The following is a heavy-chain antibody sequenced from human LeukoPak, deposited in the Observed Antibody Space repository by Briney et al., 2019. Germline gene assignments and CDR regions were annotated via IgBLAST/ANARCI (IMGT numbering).Heavy chain of an antibody. CDR3: ARTGIGVGGAFDI. CDR2: ISSIRNYI. J-gene: IGHJ3*02. V-gene: IGHV3-21*01. CDR1: KFTFSDYS. D-gene: IGHD2-21*01. Sequence: GGSLRLSCAASKFTFSDYSMSWVRQAPGKGLEWVSSISSIRNYIYYADSVKGRFTVSRDNAKNSLYLQMNSLRDEDTAVYYCARTGIGVGGAFDIWGQGTMVTVSS.